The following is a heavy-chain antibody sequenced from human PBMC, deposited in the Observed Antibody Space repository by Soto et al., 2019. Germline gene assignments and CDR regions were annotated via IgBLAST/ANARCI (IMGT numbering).Heavy chain of an antibody. V-gene: IGHV1-2*04. CDR3: ASSLTYSYGSGSYSPIYYYYGMDV. J-gene: IGHJ6*02. Sequence: DSMTVSCTASGYTFTVYYMHWVRQAPGQGLEWIGWINPNSGGTNDAQKFQGWVTMTRDTFIRTADMELSRLRSDDTAVYYCASSLTYSYGSGSYSPIYYYYGMDVWGQGTTV. D-gene: IGHD3-10*01. CDR2: INPNSGGT. CDR1: GYTFTVYY.